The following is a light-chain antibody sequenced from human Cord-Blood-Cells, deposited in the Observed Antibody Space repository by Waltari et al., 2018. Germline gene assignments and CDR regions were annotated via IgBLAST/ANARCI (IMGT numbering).Light chain of an antibody. CDR3: SSYAGSNNWV. J-gene: IGLJ3*02. Sequence: QSALTQPPSASGSPGQSVTISCTGTSSDVGGYNYVSWYQQHPGKAPKLMIYEVSKRPSGVPDRFSASKSGKTAALTVPGLQAEDEADYYCSSYAGSNNWVFGGGTKLTVL. CDR2: EVS. V-gene: IGLV2-8*01. CDR1: SSDVGGYNY.